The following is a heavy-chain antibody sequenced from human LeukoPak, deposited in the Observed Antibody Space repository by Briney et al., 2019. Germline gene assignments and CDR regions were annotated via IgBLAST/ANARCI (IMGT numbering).Heavy chain of an antibody. D-gene: IGHD6-19*01. J-gene: IGHJ4*02. CDR3: ARAVSGRFDY. CDR2: IYYSGST. CDR1: GGSISSGGYY. V-gene: IGHV4-31*03. Sequence: SETLALTCTVSGGSISSGGYYWSWIRQHPGKGLEWIGYIYYSGSTYYNPSLKSRVTISVETSKDQFSLRLSSVTAADTASYYCARAVSGRFDYWGQGTLVTVSS.